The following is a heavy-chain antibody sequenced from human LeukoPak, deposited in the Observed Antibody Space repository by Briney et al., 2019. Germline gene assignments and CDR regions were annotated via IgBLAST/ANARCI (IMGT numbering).Heavy chain of an antibody. Sequence: GWSLRLSCAASGFALDDYAMHWVRQAPGTGLDWVPLIRGDGGSTYYADSVKGRFTISRDNSKNSLYLQMNSLRTEDTALYYCAKDIRGDGYNSRFDYWGQGTLVTVSP. CDR1: GFALDDYA. CDR2: IRGDGGST. V-gene: IGHV3-43*02. D-gene: IGHD5-24*01. J-gene: IGHJ4*02. CDR3: AKDIRGDGYNSRFDY.